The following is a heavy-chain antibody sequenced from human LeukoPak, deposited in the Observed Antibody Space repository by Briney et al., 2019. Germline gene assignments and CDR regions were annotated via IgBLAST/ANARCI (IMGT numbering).Heavy chain of an antibody. D-gene: IGHD1-20*01. Sequence: HPGGSLRLSCAASGFTFSSYAMHWVRQAPGKGLEWVAVISYDGSNKYYADSVKGRFTISRDNSKNTLYLQMNSLRAEDTAVYYCAKDLGFITVTGTFDYWGQGTLVTVSS. CDR2: ISYDGSNK. V-gene: IGHV3-30*04. J-gene: IGHJ4*02. CDR3: AKDLGFITVTGTFDY. CDR1: GFTFSSYA.